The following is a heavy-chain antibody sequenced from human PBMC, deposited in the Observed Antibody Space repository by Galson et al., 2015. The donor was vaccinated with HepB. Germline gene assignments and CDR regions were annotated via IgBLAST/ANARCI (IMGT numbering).Heavy chain of an antibody. D-gene: IGHD3-22*01. CDR1: GFTFSNAW. J-gene: IGHJ4*02. CDR2: IKSKTDGGTT. CDR3: TTGVVVTAFDY. Sequence: SLRLSCAASGFTFSNAWMSWVRQAPGKGLEWVGRIKSKTDGGTTDYAAPVKGRFTISRDDSKNTLYLQMNSLKTEDTAVYYCTTGVVVTAFDYWGQGTLVTVSS. V-gene: IGHV3-15*01.